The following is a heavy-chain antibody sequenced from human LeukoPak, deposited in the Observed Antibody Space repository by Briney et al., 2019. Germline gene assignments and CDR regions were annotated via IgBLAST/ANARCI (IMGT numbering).Heavy chain of an antibody. CDR2: IKDDGSTT. D-gene: IGHD2-8*01. CDR1: GFTFGSRW. J-gene: IGHJ4*02. Sequence: GGSLRLSCAVSGFTFGSRWMHWVRQAPGKGLVWVALIKDDGSTTNYADSVKGRFTASRDDAKNTVYLQMSSLRAEDTAVYYCHPLAYVTNWGQGTLVTVSS. CDR3: HPLAYVTN. V-gene: IGHV3-74*01.